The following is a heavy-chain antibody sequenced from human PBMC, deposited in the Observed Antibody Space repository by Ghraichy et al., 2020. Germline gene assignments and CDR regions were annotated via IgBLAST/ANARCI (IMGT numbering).Heavy chain of an antibody. Sequence: GGSLRLSCAASGFTFSNYAMNWVRQAPGKGLEWVSGISGSGDSTYYADSVKGRFTISRDSSRNTLYLQMNSLRAEDTAVYYCANTHEFSTGYFAYWGQGTLVSVSS. V-gene: IGHV3-23*01. D-gene: IGHD3/OR15-3a*01. CDR1: GFTFSNYA. CDR2: ISGSGDST. CDR3: ANTHEFSTGYFAY. J-gene: IGHJ4*02.